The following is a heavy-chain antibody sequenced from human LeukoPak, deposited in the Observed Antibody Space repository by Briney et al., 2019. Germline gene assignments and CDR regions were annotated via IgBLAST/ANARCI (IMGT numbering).Heavy chain of an antibody. V-gene: IGHV1-18*01. CDR2: ISTYNGNT. Sequence: ASVKVSCKTSGYTFTNYGISWVRQAPGQGLEWMGWISTYNGNTNYAQNFQGRVTITADSSTSTAYMELSSLRSEDTAVYFCARDEGAKIAFAIWGQGTMVTVSS. CDR3: ARDEGAKIAFAI. CDR1: GYTFTNYG. J-gene: IGHJ3*02. D-gene: IGHD1-26*01.